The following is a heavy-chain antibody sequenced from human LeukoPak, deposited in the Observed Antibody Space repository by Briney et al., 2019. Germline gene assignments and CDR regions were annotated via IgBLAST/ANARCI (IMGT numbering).Heavy chain of an antibody. CDR1: GFTFSSYA. CDR3: AKDQAIVVVPAASPDY. CDR2: ISGSGGNT. J-gene: IGHJ4*02. V-gene: IGHV3-23*01. D-gene: IGHD2-2*01. Sequence: PGGSLRLSCAASGFTFSSYAMSWVGQAPGKGVEWGSGISGSGGNTYYADSVKGRFTISRDNSKNTLYLHMNSLRAEDTAVYYCAKDQAIVVVPAASPDYWGQGTLVTVSS.